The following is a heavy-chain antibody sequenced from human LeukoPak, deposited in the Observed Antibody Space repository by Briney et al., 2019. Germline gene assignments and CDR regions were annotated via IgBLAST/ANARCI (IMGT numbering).Heavy chain of an antibody. J-gene: IGHJ5*02. V-gene: IGHV4-61*09. D-gene: IGHD2-15*01. CDR1: GGSINNGGYC. Sequence: SETLSLTCTVSGGSINNGGYCWSWIRQPAGKGLEWIGHIYTSGSTNYNPSLKSRVTISGDTSKNQFSLKLTSVTAADTAVYYCASAVDLYNWFDPWGQGTLVTVSS. CDR3: ASAVDLYNWFDP. CDR2: IYTSGST.